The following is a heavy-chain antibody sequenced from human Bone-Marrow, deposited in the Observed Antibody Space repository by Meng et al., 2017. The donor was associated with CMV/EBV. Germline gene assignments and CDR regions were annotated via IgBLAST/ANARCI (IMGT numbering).Heavy chain of an antibody. CDR2: IYYSGST. Sequence: SETLSLTCTVSGGSVSSGSYYWSWIRQPPGKGLEWIGYIYYSGSTNYNPTLKSRVTISVDTPKNQFSLKLSSVTAADTAVYYCARSYIYSYGYDWYYYYGMDVWGQGTTVTVSS. V-gene: IGHV4-61*01. D-gene: IGHD5-18*01. CDR3: ARSYIYSYGYDWYYYYGMDV. J-gene: IGHJ6*02. CDR1: GGSVSSGSYY.